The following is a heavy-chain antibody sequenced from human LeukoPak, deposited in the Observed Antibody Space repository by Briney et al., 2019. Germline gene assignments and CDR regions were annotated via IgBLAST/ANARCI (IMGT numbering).Heavy chain of an antibody. CDR1: GGSISSYY. CDR3: ARERYNGSGSYSGDYYYYYMDV. J-gene: IGHJ6*03. D-gene: IGHD3-10*01. Sequence: ASETLSLTCTVSGGSISSYYWSWIRQPPGKGLEWIGYIYISGSTNYNPSLKSRVTMSVDTSKNQFSLKLSSVTAADTAVYYCARERYNGSGSYSGDYYYYYMDVWGKGTTVTISS. CDR2: IYISGST. V-gene: IGHV4-59*12.